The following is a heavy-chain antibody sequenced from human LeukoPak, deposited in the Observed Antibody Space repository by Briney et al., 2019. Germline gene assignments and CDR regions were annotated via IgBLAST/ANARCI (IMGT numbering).Heavy chain of an antibody. CDR2: INPNTDYT. CDR1: GYIFTGYY. CDR3: AREEANTRIHFDY. D-gene: IGHD3-22*01. Sequence: ASVKVSCKASGYIFTGYYIHWVRQAPGQGLEWMGYINPNTDYTNYAQNFQDRVTMTRDTSISTAFMELSSLRSDDTAVYCAREEANTRIHFDYWGQGTLVTVSS. V-gene: IGHV1-2*02. J-gene: IGHJ4*02.